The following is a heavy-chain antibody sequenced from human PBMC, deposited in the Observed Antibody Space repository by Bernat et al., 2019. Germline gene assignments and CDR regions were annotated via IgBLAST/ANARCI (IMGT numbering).Heavy chain of an antibody. CDR3: ARTTVTRYCDL. D-gene: IGHD4-17*01. V-gene: IGHV3-66*01. Sequence: GGCGGGVVEGGGSLRRSWGGSGFTVSRHYMSWVRQAPGEGLAWVSAIYSGGSTYYADSVKGRFTISRDNSKNTMYLQMNSLRAEDTAVYYCARTTVTRYCDLWGRGTLVTVSS. CDR1: GFTVSRHY. CDR2: IYSGGST. J-gene: IGHJ2*01.